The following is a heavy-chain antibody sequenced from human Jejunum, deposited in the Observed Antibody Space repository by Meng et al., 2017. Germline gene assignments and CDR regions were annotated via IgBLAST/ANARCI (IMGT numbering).Heavy chain of an antibody. CDR3: ARGLAYAVDH. D-gene: IGHD3-22*01. Sequence: QPQLQESGSGLVKPSPTLSLTCAVSGGSISSGDYSWGWIRQPPGKGLEWIGYIYRSGSTYYNPSLKSRVTISIDKSKNQFSLKLTSVTAADTAVYYCARGLAYAVDHWGQGTLVTVSS. J-gene: IGHJ4*02. CDR2: IYRSGST. V-gene: IGHV4-30-2*01. CDR1: GGSISSGDYS.